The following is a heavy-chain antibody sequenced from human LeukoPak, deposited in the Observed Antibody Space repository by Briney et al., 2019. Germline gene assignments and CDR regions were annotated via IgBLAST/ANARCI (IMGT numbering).Heavy chain of an antibody. Sequence: GESLKISCKGSGDSFTSYWIGWVRQMPGKGLEWMGIIYPGDADTRYSPSLQGQDTISADAPISTAYLQESSLKASDSAMYYCARQSQGGNSKWHYYWGQGTLVTVSS. V-gene: IGHV5-51*01. J-gene: IGHJ4*02. CDR1: GDSFTSYW. D-gene: IGHD5-18*01. CDR3: ARQSQGGNSKWHYY. CDR2: IYPGDADT.